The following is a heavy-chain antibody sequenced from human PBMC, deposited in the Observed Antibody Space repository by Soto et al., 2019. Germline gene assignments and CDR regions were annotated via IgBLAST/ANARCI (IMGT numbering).Heavy chain of an antibody. J-gene: IGHJ3*01. V-gene: IGHV3-72*01. CDR3: AKTYPQFTDAFDF. CDR2: IRSRPYSYTT. CDR1: GFTFSDHY. Sequence: GALRLSCAASGFTFSDHYMDWVRQAPGKGLEWAGRIRSRPYSYTTEYAASVKGRFTLSRDDSKDSLYLQMNSLKTEDTAVYYCAKTYPQFTDAFDFWSRGTMVTVSS.